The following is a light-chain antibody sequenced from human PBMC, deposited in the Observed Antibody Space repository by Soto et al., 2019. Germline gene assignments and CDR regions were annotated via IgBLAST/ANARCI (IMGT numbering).Light chain of an antibody. CDR1: QTVMNN. V-gene: IGKV3-11*01. J-gene: IGKJ5*01. CDR3: QQRNTWPPVT. CDR2: DAS. Sequence: EIVLTQSPATLSLSPGERATLSCSASQTVMNNLAWYQQRPGQAPRLLIYDASSRATGIPARFSGSGSGTDFTLTISRLEPEDFAVYYCQQRNTWPPVTFGQGTRLEIK.